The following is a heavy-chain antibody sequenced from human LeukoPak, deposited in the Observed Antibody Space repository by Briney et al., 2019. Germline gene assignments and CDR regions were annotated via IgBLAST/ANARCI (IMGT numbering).Heavy chain of an antibody. CDR1: GGTFSSYA. J-gene: IGHJ4*02. CDR3: ARERGIAAADLDFDY. CDR2: IIPIFGTA. Sequence: ASVKVSCKASGGTFSSYAISWVRQAPGQGLEWMGGIIPIFGTANYAQKLQGRVTMTTDTSTSTAYMELRSLRSDDTAVYYCARERGIAAADLDFDYWGQGTLVTVSS. V-gene: IGHV1-69*05. D-gene: IGHD6-13*01.